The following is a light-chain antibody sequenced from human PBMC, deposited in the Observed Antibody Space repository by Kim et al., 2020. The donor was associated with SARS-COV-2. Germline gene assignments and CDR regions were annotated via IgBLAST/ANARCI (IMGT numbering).Light chain of an antibody. CDR3: QQYLSYPLT. CDR1: QDISNF. CDR2: AAS. J-gene: IGKJ1*01. V-gene: IGKV1-16*02. Sequence: ASVGDRVTITCRANQDISNFLGWFQQKPGKAPKSLIYAASSLRTGISSNFSGSGSGTDFTLTISSLQPEDCATYYCQQYLSYPLTFGQGTKVDIK.